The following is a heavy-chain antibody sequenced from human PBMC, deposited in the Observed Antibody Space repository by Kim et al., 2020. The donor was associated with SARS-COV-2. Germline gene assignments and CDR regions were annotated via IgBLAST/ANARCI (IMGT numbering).Heavy chain of an antibody. CDR3: ARLAGGMSDGYKLPLDY. CDR2: IYPGDSDT. CDR1: GYSFPSYW. D-gene: IGHD5-12*01. V-gene: IGHV5-51*01. J-gene: IGHJ4*02. Sequence: GESLKISCKGSGYSFPSYWIGWVRQMPGKGLEWMGIIYPGDSDTRYSPSVQGQVTISADKSISTAYLQWSSLKASDTAMYYCARLAGGMSDGYKLPLDYWGQGTLVTVSS.